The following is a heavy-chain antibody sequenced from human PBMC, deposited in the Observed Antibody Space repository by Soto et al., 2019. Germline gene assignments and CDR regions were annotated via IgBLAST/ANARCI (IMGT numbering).Heavy chain of an antibody. Sequence: ASVKVSCKGSGYTFSIYGINWVRQAPGQGLEWMGLITPYNGNTKYAQIFQGRVTMTTDTSTSTAYMERRSLRSDDTAVYYCARDLDGSGSYYTDYWGQGTLVTVSS. J-gene: IGHJ4*02. CDR1: GYTFSIYG. D-gene: IGHD3-10*01. CDR2: ITPYNGNT. V-gene: IGHV1-18*01. CDR3: ARDLDGSGSYYTDY.